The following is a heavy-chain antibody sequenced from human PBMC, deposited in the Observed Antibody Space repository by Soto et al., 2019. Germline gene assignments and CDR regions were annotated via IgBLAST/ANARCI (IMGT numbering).Heavy chain of an antibody. Sequence: QVHLVQSGVEVNTPGASVTVSCQASGDTFFTYDISWVRQAPGQGLEWMGWISTYSGDTKYAQKFQGRVTMTTDTSTTPAYLELRSLRSDDTAVYYCARHHGPTTSENWFDPWGQGTLVTVSS. J-gene: IGHJ5*02. D-gene: IGHD5-12*01. V-gene: IGHV1-18*01. CDR1: GDTFFTYD. CDR3: ARHHGPTTSENWFDP. CDR2: ISTYSGDT.